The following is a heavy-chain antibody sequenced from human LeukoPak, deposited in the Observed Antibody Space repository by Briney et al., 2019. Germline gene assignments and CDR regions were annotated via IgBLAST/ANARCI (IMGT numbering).Heavy chain of an antibody. D-gene: IGHD4-17*01. Sequence: GGSLRLSCAASGFTFDDYGMSWVRQAPGKGLEWVSGINWNGGSTGYADSVKGRFTISRDNAKNSLYLQMNSLRAEDTALYCCARDLRPSTVTPFDYWGQGTLVTVSS. CDR1: GFTFDDYG. CDR2: INWNGGST. V-gene: IGHV3-20*04. J-gene: IGHJ4*02. CDR3: ARDLRPSTVTPFDY.